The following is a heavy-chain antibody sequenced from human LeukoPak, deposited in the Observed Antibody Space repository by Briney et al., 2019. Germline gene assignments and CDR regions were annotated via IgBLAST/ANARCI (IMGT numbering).Heavy chain of an antibody. Sequence: RGSLRFTCAASGFTSRSYEMNWVGQAPGKGLEWVSYISSSGNTVFYAESVQGRFTISRDNAKNSLYLQMNGLRAEDTAVYYCAKAYSSRNWCDPWGQDAGVSVSS. D-gene: IGHD6-13*01. CDR1: GFTSRSYE. CDR3: AKAYSSRNWCDP. V-gene: IGHV3-48*03. J-gene: IGHJ5*02. CDR2: ISSSGNTV.